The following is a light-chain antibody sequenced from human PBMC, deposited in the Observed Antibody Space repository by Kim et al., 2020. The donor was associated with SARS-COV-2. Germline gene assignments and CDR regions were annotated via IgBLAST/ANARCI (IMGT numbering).Light chain of an antibody. CDR2: DNN. CDR1: SSNIGNNY. CDR3: GTWDSRLTDYV. V-gene: IGLV1-51*01. Sequence: GQKVTISCSGSSSNIGNNYVSWYRQLPGTAPKLLIYDNNKRPSGIPDRFSGSKSGTSATLGITGLQTGDEADYYCGTWDSRLTDYVFGTGTKGTVL. J-gene: IGLJ1*01.